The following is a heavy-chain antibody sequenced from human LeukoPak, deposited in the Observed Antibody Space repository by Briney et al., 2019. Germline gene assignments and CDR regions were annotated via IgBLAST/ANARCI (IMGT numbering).Heavy chain of an antibody. CDR2: IYTSGST. CDR3: ARVSGGTRDY. V-gene: IGHV4-61*02. Sequence: SQTLSLTCTVSGGSISSGSYYWSWIRQPAGKGLEWIGRIYTSGSTNYNPSLKSRVTISVDTSKNQFSLKLSSVTAADTAVYYCARVSGGTRDYWDQGTLVTVSS. D-gene: IGHD2-15*01. J-gene: IGHJ4*02. CDR1: GGSISSGSYY.